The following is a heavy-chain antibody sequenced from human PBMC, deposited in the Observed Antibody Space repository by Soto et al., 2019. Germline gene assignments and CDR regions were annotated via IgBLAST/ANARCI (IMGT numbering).Heavy chain of an antibody. CDR3: ARSGRSRELDV. J-gene: IGHJ6*02. Sequence: SETLSLTCTVCGDSISSYYWNWMRQPPGKGLEWIGYIHYSGSTNYNPSLKSRVTISVDTSKNQFSLKLSSVTAADTAVYYCARSGRSRELDVWGQGTTVTVSS. V-gene: IGHV4-59*08. CDR2: IHYSGST. D-gene: IGHD3-10*01. CDR1: GDSISSYY.